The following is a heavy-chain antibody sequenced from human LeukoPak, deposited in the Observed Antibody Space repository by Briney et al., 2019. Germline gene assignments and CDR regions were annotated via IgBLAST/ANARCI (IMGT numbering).Heavy chain of an antibody. CDR1: GFTFSSYA. CDR2: ISGSGGST. Sequence: GGSLRLSCAASGFTFSSYAMSWVRQAPGKGLEWVSVISGSGGSTYYADSVKGRSTISRDNSKNTLYLQMNSLRAEDTAVYYCAKLTGGSGSYYNYYFDYWGQGTLVTVSS. D-gene: IGHD3-10*01. V-gene: IGHV3-23*01. CDR3: AKLTGGSGSYYNYYFDY. J-gene: IGHJ4*02.